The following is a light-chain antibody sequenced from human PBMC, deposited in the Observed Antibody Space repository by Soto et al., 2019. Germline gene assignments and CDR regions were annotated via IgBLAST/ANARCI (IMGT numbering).Light chain of an antibody. CDR2: DAS. Sequence: EIVMTQSPATLSVSPGERATLSCRASQSVSINLAWYQQKPGQAPRLLIYDASTRATGIPARFSRSGSGTEFTLTISSLQSEDFAAYYCQHYNDWPPWTFGQGTKVEIK. CDR3: QHYNDWPPWT. J-gene: IGKJ1*01. CDR1: QSVSIN. V-gene: IGKV3-15*01.